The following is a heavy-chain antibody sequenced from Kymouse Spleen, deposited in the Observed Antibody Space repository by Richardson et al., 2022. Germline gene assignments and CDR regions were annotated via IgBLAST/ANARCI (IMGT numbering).Heavy chain of an antibody. CDR1: GFTFSSYW. CDR3: ASTAMVTTTTTVWTS. CDR2: INSDGSST. Sequence: EVQLVESGGGLVQPGGSLRLSCAASGFTFSSYWMHWVRQAPGKGLVWVSRINSDGSSTSYADSVKGRFTISRDNAKNTLYLQMNSLRAEDTAVYYCASTAMVTTTTTVWTSGAKGPRSPSPQ. D-gene: IGHD5-18,IGHD5-18*01. V-gene: IGHV3-74*01. J-gene: IGHJ6*02.